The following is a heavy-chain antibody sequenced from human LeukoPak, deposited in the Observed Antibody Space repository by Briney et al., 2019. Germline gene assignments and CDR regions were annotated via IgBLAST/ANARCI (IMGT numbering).Heavy chain of an antibody. V-gene: IGHV3-21*01. CDR2: ISSSSSYI. CDR1: GFTFSSYS. J-gene: IGHJ4*02. Sequence: GGSLRLSCAASGFTFSSYSMNWVRQAPGKGLEWVSSISSSSSYIYYADSVKGRFTISRDNAKNPLYLQMNSLRAEDTAVYYCARETSSRWYIFDYWGQGTLVTVSS. D-gene: IGHD6-13*01. CDR3: ARETSSRWYIFDY.